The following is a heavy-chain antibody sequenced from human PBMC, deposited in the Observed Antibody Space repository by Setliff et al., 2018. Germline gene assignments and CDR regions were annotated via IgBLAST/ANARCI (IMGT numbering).Heavy chain of an antibody. CDR2: ISSSSSTI. J-gene: IGHJ4*02. CDR3: ARGTGTLDY. Sequence: GGSLRLSCAASGFTFSTYEMNWVRQAPGKGLEWVSYISSSSSTIYYADSVKGRFTISRDNAKNSLYLQMNSLRAEDTALYYCARGTGTLDYWGQGTLVTVSS. V-gene: IGHV3-48*01. D-gene: IGHD1-1*01. CDR1: GFTFSTYE.